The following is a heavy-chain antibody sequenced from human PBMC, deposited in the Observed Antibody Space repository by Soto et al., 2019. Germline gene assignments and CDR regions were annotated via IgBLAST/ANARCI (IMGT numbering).Heavy chain of an antibody. V-gene: IGHV2-5*02. Sequence: QITLKESGPTVVKPTETLTLTCTFSVFSLTTSGVGVGWVRQSPGKAPEWLALTYWDDDKRYSTSLKSRLTITKDTSKNQVVLTMANVDPADTATYYCAHRVLRTVFGLVTTTAIYFDFWGQGTPVVVSS. CDR1: VFSLTTSGVG. CDR3: AHRVLRTVFGLVTTTAIYFDF. CDR2: TYWDDDK. J-gene: IGHJ4*02. D-gene: IGHD3-3*01.